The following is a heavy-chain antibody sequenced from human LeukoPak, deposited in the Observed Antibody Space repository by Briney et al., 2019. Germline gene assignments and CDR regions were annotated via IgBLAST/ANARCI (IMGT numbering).Heavy chain of an antibody. CDR3: AHSPLGEELRWFDH. V-gene: IGHV2-5*01. J-gene: IGHJ5*02. D-gene: IGHD1-7*01. Sequence: SGPTLVKPTQTLTLTCTFSGFSLSTTGVGVGWIRQPPGKALEWLALIYWNDDNRYSPSLKSRLTISKVTSKNQVVLTVTNMDPVDTATYYCAHSPLGEELRWFDHWGQGTLVTVSS. CDR2: IYWNDDN. CDR1: GFSLSTTGVG.